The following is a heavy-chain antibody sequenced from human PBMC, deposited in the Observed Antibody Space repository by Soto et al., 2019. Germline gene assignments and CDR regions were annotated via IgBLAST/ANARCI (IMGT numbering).Heavy chain of an antibody. CDR3: EKAPDYNWFDP. J-gene: IGHJ5*02. CDR1: GFTFSSYA. CDR2: ISGSGGST. V-gene: IGHV3-23*01. Sequence: GGSVRLSCAASGFTFSSYAMSWVRQAPGKGLEWVSAISGSGGSTYYADSVKGRFTISRDNSKNTLYLQMNSLRAEDTAVYYCEKAPDYNWFDPWGQGTLVTVSS.